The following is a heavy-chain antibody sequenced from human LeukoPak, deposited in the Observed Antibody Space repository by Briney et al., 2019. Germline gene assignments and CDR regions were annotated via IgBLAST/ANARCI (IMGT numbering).Heavy chain of an antibody. CDR2: INHSGST. Sequence: SETLFLTCAVYGGSFSAYSWSWIRLPPGKGLEWIGEINHSGSTNYNPSLKSRVTMSVDTSKNQLSLKLTSVTAADTAVYYCARAHYGNYAEYFQHWGQGTLVTVSS. D-gene: IGHD4-11*01. CDR3: ARAHYGNYAEYFQH. J-gene: IGHJ1*01. V-gene: IGHV4-34*01. CDR1: GGSFSAYS.